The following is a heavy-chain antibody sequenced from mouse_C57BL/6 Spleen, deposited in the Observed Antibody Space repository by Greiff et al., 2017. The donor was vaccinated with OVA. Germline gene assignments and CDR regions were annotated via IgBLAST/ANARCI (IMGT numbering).Heavy chain of an antibody. CDR2: IYPGDGDT. D-gene: IGHD1-1*01. V-gene: IGHV1-82*01. CDR1: GYAFSSSW. Sequence: QVQLKESGPELVKPGASVKISCKASGYAFSSSWMNWVKQRPGKGLEWIGRIYPGDGDTNYDGKFKGKATLTADKSSSTAYMQLSSLTSEDSAVYFCARSLHYYDSSLDYFDYWGQGTTLTVSS. J-gene: IGHJ2*01. CDR3: ARSLHYYDSSLDYFDY.